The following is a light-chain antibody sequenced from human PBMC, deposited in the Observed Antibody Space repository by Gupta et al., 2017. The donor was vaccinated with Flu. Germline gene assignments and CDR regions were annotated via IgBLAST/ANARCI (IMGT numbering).Light chain of an antibody. CDR2: AAS. V-gene: IGKV1-27*01. CDR3: QKYNSASKIT. CDR1: QGISNY. Sequence: DRVTITCRASQGISNYLAWYQQKPGKVPKLLIYAASTLQSGVPSRFSGSGSGTDFTLTISSLQPEDVATYYCQKYNSASKITFGGGTKVEIK. J-gene: IGKJ4*01.